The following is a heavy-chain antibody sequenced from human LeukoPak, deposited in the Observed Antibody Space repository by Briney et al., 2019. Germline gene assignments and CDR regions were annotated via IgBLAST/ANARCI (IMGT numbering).Heavy chain of an antibody. D-gene: IGHD2-8*02. Sequence: PGGSLRLSCGASGFTFSSRTMNWVRQAPGKGLEWVSTITNDGVATYYADSVRGRFTVSRDNSRNTLYLQMNSLRVEDTAVYYCAPRGIGGVDWFDPWGQGALVTVSP. CDR3: APRGIGGVDWFDP. J-gene: IGHJ5*02. V-gene: IGHV3-23*01. CDR2: ITNDGVAT. CDR1: GFTFSSRT.